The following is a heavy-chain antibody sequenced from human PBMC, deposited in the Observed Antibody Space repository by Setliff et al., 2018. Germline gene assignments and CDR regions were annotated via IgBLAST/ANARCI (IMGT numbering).Heavy chain of an antibody. Sequence: PSETLSLTCTVSGGSISSGSYYWSWIRQPAGKGLERIGRIYTSGSTNYNPSLKSRVTISVDTSKNQFSLRLSSVTAADTAVYYCASMGATRDYWGQGTLVTVSS. CDR1: GGSISSGSYY. V-gene: IGHV4-61*02. J-gene: IGHJ4*02. D-gene: IGHD1-26*01. CDR2: IYTSGST. CDR3: ASMGATRDY.